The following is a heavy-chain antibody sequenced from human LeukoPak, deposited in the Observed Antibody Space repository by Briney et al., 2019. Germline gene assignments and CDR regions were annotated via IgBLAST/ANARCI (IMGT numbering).Heavy chain of an antibody. CDR2: MNPNSGNT. Sequence: ASVKVSCKPSGYTFTSYDINWVGQATGQGLEWMGWMNPNSGNTGYAQKFQGRVTITRNTSISQAYMELSSLRSEDTAVYYCARGRGYSSSWYYFDYWGQGTLATVSS. V-gene: IGHV1-8*03. CDR3: ARGRGYSSSWYYFDY. CDR1: GYTFTSYD. J-gene: IGHJ4*02. D-gene: IGHD6-6*01.